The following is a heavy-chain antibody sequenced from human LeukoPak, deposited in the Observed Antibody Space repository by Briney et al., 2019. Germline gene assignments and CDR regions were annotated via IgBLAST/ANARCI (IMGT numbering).Heavy chain of an antibody. D-gene: IGHD4-17*01. CDR2: TNPTSGGT. V-gene: IGHV1-2*02. Sequence: ASVKVSCKASGYTFTTYWIHWVRQAPGQGLKWMGWTNPTSGGTNYAQKFQGRVTMTRDTSISTAYMELSRLTSDDTAVYYCARGVLSGDYGRYFDYWGQGALVTVSS. CDR3: ARGVLSGDYGRYFDY. J-gene: IGHJ4*02. CDR1: GYTFTTYW.